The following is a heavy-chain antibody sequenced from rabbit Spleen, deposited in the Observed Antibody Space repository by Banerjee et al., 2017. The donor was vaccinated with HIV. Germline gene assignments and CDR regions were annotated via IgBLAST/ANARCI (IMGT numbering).Heavy chain of an antibody. V-gene: IGHV1S40*01. D-gene: IGHD8-1*01. J-gene: IGHJ4*01. CDR2: IYTGNIKT. CDR1: GFSFSGDYW. Sequence: QSLEESGGDLVKPGASLTLTCKASGFSFSGDYWTSWVRQAPGKGLEWIGCIYTGNIKTYYASWAKGRFTISKTSSTTVTLQMTSLTVADTATYFCARDAGSGHYIDVYFDLWGPGTLVTVS. CDR3: ARDAGSGHYIDVYFDL.